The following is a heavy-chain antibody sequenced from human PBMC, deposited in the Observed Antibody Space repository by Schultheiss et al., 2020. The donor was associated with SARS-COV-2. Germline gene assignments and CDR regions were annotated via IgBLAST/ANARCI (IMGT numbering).Heavy chain of an antibody. CDR2: IYRTGTT. J-gene: IGHJ3*02. D-gene: IGHD1-1*01. CDR1: GFTFRSYA. Sequence: GGSLRLSCAVSGFTFRSYAMHWVRQAPGKGLEWVSIIYRTGTTYYAAPLKGRFTISRDNSENTLYLQMNNLRAEDTALYYCAKELTTDAFDIWGQGTMVTVSS. CDR3: AKELTTDAFDI. V-gene: IGHV3-NL1*01.